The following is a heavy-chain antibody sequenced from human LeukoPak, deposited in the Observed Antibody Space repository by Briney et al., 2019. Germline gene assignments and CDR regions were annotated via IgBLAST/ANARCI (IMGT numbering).Heavy chain of an antibody. D-gene: IGHD4-17*01. CDR2: INHSGST. J-gene: IGHJ4*02. CDR3: ARQIDPTVTTEYYFDY. V-gene: IGHV4-34*01. CDR1: GGSFSGYY. Sequence: SETLSLTCAVYGGSFSGYYWSWIRQPPGKGLEWIGGINHSGSTNYNPSLKSRVTISVDTSKNQFSLKLSSVTAADTAVYYCARQIDPTVTTEYYFDYWGQGTLVTVSS.